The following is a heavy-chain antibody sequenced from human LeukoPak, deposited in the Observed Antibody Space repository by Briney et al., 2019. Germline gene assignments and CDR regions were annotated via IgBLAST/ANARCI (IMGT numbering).Heavy chain of an antibody. V-gene: IGHV3-30*02. CDR3: AKDGPDYGGGPWYFDL. J-gene: IGHJ2*01. CDR1: GFTLRSYA. CDR2: IRYDGSNK. Sequence: GGSLRLSCAASGFTLRSYAMHWVRQAPGKGLEWVAFIRYDGSNKYYTDSVKGRFTISRDNSKNTLYLQMNSLRAEDTAVYYCAKDGPDYGGGPWYFDLWGRGTLVTVSS. D-gene: IGHD4-23*01.